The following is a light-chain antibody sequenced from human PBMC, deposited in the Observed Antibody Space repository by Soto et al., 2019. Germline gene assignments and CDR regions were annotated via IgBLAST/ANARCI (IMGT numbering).Light chain of an antibody. CDR3: QQLKSYPLS. V-gene: IGKV1-9*01. CDR2: AAS. J-gene: IGKJ4*01. Sequence: DIKLTQSPSFLSASVGDRVTITCRTSQDISSYLAWYQQKPGKAPQHLISAASTLQSGVPSRFSGSGSGTEFTLTISSLQPEDFATYYCQQLKSYPLSFGGGTKVEI. CDR1: QDISSY.